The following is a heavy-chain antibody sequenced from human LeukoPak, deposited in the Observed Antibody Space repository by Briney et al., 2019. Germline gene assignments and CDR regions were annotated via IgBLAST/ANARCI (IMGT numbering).Heavy chain of an antibody. D-gene: IGHD6-6*01. CDR2: INSDGSST. J-gene: IGHJ6*03. CDR3: SSIAAPYYYYYMDV. CDR1: GFTFSGYW. V-gene: IGHV3-74*01. Sequence: GGSLRLSCAASGFTFSGYWMHWVRQAPGKGLVWVSRINSDGSSTSYADSVKGRFTISRDNAKNTLYLQMNSLRAEDTAVYYCSSIAAPYYYYYMDVWGKGTTVTVSS.